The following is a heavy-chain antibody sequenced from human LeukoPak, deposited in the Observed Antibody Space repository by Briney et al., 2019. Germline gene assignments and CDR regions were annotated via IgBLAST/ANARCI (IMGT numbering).Heavy chain of an antibody. V-gene: IGHV1-2*02. D-gene: IGHD6-13*01. Sequence: VASVKVSCKASGYTFTGYYMHWVRQAPGQGLEWMGWINPNSGGTNYAQKFQGRVTMTRDTSISTAYMELSRLRSDDTAAYYCARDRRGAAAGPYYYYYMDVWGKGTTVTVSS. CDR1: GYTFTGYY. CDR2: INPNSGGT. CDR3: ARDRRGAAAGPYYYYYMDV. J-gene: IGHJ6*03.